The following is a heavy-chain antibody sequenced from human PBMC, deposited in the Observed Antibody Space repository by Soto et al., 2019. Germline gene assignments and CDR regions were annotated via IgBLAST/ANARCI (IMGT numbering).Heavy chain of an antibody. CDR1: EFTFSNYS. D-gene: IGHD6-13*01. J-gene: IGHJ4*02. V-gene: IGHV3-23*01. Sequence: PGGSLRLSCAASEFTFSNYSMSWVRQAPGKGLEWVSSISDNGGTTYYADSVKGRFTISRDNSKNTLYLQMNSLRAEDTAVYYCAKEPQQLIVYFDYWGQRTQVTVSS. CDR3: AKEPQQLIVYFDY. CDR2: ISDNGGTT.